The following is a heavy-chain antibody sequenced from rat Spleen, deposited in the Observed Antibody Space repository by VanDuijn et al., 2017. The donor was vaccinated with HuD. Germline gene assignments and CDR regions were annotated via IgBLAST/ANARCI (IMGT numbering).Heavy chain of an antibody. Sequence: EVQLLESGGGLVQPGRSLKLSCAASGFTFINYDMAWVRQAPTKGLEWVASISSSGGTPYYRDSVRGRFTISRDNAKNTLYLQMDSLRSEDTATYYCARQGTRWYYFDYWGQGVMVTVSS. CDR3: ARQGTRWYYFDY. V-gene: IGHV5S13*01. J-gene: IGHJ2*01. CDR2: ISSSGGTP. CDR1: GFTFINYD. D-gene: IGHD1-1*01.